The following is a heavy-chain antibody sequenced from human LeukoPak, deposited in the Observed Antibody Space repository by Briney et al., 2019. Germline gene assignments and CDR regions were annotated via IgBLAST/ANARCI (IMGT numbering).Heavy chain of an antibody. Sequence: ASVKVSCKASGYTFTSYDINWVRQATGQGLEWMGWMNPNSGNTGYAQKFQGRVTMTRNTSISTAYMELSSLRSEDTAVYYCARGRPRMPYYDFWSGPRRLVDGMDVWGQGTTVTVSS. D-gene: IGHD3-3*01. CDR1: GYTFTSYD. CDR3: ARGRPRMPYYDFWSGPRRLVDGMDV. J-gene: IGHJ6*02. V-gene: IGHV1-8*01. CDR2: MNPNSGNT.